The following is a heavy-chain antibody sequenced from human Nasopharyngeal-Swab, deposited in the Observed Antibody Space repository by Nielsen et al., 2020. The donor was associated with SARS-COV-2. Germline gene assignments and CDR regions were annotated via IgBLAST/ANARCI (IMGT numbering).Heavy chain of an antibody. D-gene: IGHD2-8*01. V-gene: IGHV2-5*02. Sequence: SGPTLVKPTQTLTLTCTFSGFSPSTSGVGVGWIRQPPGKALEWLALIYLDDDKRYSPSLKSRLTITKDTSKNQVVLTMTNMDPVDTATYYCAHRLPLYDGMDVWGQGTTVTVSS. CDR2: IYLDDDK. CDR1: GFSPSTSGVG. J-gene: IGHJ6*02. CDR3: AHRLPLYDGMDV.